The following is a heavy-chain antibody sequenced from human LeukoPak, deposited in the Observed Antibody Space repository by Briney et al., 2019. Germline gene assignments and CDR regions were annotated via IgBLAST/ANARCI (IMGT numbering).Heavy chain of an antibody. V-gene: IGHV1-8*01. D-gene: IGHD6-19*01. CDR3: ARVILAVAGSRTIGY. CDR1: GYTFTSYD. Sequence: ASVKVSCKASGYTFTSYDINWVRQATGQGLEGMGWMNPNRCNTGYAQKFQGRVTITRNTSICTAYIELSSRRSEDTAVYYGARVILAVAGSRTIGYWGQGTLVTVSS. J-gene: IGHJ4*02. CDR2: MNPNRCNT.